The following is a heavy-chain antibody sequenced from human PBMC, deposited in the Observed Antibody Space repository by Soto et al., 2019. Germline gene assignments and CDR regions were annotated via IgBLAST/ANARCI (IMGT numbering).Heavy chain of an antibody. CDR3: ARGSPTIFGVVTLGGMDV. D-gene: IGHD3-3*01. V-gene: IGHV1-46*01. CDR2: INPSGGST. CDR1: GYTFTSYY. J-gene: IGHJ6*02. Sequence: EASVKVSCKASGYTFTSYYMHWVRQAPGQGLEWMGIINPSGGSTSYAQKFQGRVTMTRDTSTSTVYMELSSLRSEDTAVYYCARGSPTIFGVVTLGGMDVWGQGTTVTVSS.